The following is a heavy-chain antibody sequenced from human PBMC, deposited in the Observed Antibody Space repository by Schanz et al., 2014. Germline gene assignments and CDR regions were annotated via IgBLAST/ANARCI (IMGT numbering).Heavy chain of an antibody. CDR3: ARGMPYCSSISCTGVDAYDV. V-gene: IGHV1-18*01. CDR2: ISAYNGHT. J-gene: IGHJ3*01. CDR1: GYTFTSYG. Sequence: QVQLVQSGAEVKKPGASVKVSCKASGYTFTSYGITWVRQAPGQGLEWMGWISAYNGHTTYAQNFQGRVTMTTDTATSTADMELRNARYDDTTMYYCARGMPYCSSISCTGVDAYDVWGQGTLVTVSS. D-gene: IGHD2-2*01.